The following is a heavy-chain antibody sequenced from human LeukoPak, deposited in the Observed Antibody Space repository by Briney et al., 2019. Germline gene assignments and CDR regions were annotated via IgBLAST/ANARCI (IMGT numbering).Heavy chain of an antibody. CDR3: ARARYYYDSSGYYSPLYYFDY. CDR1: GYTFTSYA. CDR2: INAGNGNT. D-gene: IGHD3-22*01. Sequence: GASVKVSCKASGYTFTSYAMHRVRQAPGQRLEWMGWINAGNGNTKYSQKFQGRVTITRDTSASTAYMELSSLRSEDTAVYYCARARYYYDSSGYYSPLYYFDYWGQGTLVTVSS. V-gene: IGHV1-3*01. J-gene: IGHJ4*02.